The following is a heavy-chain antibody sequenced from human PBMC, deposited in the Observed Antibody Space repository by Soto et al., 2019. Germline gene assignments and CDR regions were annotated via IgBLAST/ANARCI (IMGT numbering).Heavy chain of an antibody. J-gene: IGHJ4*02. CDR3: ARLKRVADYDILTGYYRGYYFDY. CDR1: GGSISSYY. D-gene: IGHD3-9*01. Sequence: QVQLQESGPGLVKPSETLSLTCTVSGGSISSYYWSWIRQPPGKGLEWIGDIYYSGSTNYNPSLKSRGTISGDTSKNQFSRQMSSVTAADTAVYYCARLKRVADYDILTGYYRGYYFDYWGQGTLVTVSS. CDR2: IYYSGST. V-gene: IGHV4-59*08.